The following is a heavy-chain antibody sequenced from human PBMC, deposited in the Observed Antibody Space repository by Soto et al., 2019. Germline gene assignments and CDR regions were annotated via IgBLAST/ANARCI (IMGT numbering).Heavy chain of an antibody. V-gene: IGHV1-18*04. Sequence: QVQLVQSGTEVKKPGASVKVSCKTSGYTFTNHGINWVRQAPGQGLEWMGWINPYNANTNYAQKLQGRVPMTTDTLTTTAYRDLRSLTSDDTDVYYCARDRVAGIWGDALDIWGQGTVVSVSS. D-gene: IGHD3-16*01. CDR3: ARDRVAGIWGDALDI. CDR1: GYTFTNHG. J-gene: IGHJ3*02. CDR2: INPYNANT.